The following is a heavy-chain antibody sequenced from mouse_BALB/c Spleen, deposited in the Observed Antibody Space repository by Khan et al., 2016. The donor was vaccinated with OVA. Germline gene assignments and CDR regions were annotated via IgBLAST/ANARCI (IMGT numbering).Heavy chain of an antibody. Sequence: QVQLQQSGAELVKPGASVKISCKASGYTFTSFYMYWVKQRPGQGLEWIGGFIPSNGDTHFYEKFKSKATLTVDKSSTTAYMQFSSLTSEDSAVYYCASSGYGNPFAYWGQGTLVTVSA. CDR3: ASSGYGNPFAY. J-gene: IGHJ3*01. CDR1: GYTFTSFY. V-gene: IGHV1S81*02. D-gene: IGHD2-1*01. CDR2: FIPSNGDT.